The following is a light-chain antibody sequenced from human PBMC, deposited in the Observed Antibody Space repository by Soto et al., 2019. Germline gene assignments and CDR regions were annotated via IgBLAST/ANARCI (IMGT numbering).Light chain of an antibody. CDR3: MQGTHWPIT. CDR2: KVS. V-gene: IGKV2-30*02. Sequence: DIVMTQSPLSLPVTLGQPASISCRSSQSLVHSDGNTYLNWLQQRPGQSPRRLIYKVSNRDSGVPDRFSGSWSGTDFTLKISRVEAEDVWVYYCMQGTHWPITLGQGTRLEIK. J-gene: IGKJ5*01. CDR1: QSLVHSDGNTY.